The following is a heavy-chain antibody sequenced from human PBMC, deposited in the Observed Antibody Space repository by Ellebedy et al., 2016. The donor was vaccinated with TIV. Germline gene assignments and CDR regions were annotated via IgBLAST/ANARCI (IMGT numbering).Heavy chain of an antibody. J-gene: IGHJ4*02. CDR1: GGSFSNYL. CDR2: INHSGST. D-gene: IGHD1-26*01. CDR3: AGGRADVWELLAY. V-gene: IGHV4-34*01. Sequence: GSLRLXCTIYGGSFSNYLWSWIRQPPGKGLEWIGDINHSGSTDYSPSLRSRVTISVDTSKNQFSLKLTSVTAADTAVYYCAGGRADVWELLAYWGQGTLATVSS.